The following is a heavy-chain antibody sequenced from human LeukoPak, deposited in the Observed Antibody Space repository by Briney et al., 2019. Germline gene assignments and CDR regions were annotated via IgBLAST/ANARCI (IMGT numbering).Heavy chain of an antibody. CDR1: GGSISSGGYY. CDR3: ARTHCSGGSCPNWFDP. J-gene: IGHJ5*02. CDR2: IYYSGST. D-gene: IGHD2-15*01. V-gene: IGHV4-31*03. Sequence: SETLSLTCTVSGGSISSGGYYWSWIRQHPGKGLEWIGYIYYSGSTYYNPSLKSRVTMSVDTSKNQFSLKLSSVTAADTAVYYCARTHCSGGSCPNWFDPWGQGTLVTVSS.